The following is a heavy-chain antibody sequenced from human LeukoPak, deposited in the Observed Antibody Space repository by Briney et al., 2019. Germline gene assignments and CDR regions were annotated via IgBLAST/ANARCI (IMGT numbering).Heavy chain of an antibody. D-gene: IGHD1-26*01. Sequence: GGSLRLSCAASGFTFSSYGMHWVRQAPGKGLEWVAVISYDGSNKYYADSVKGRFTISRDNSKNTLYLRMNSLRAEDTAVYYCAKPTVGATTYYFDYWGQGTLVTVSS. CDR1: GFTFSSYG. J-gene: IGHJ4*02. V-gene: IGHV3-30*18. CDR3: AKPTVGATTYYFDY. CDR2: ISYDGSNK.